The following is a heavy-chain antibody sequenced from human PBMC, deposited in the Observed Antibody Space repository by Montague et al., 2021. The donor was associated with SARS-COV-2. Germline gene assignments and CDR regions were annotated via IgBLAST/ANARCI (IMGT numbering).Heavy chain of an antibody. V-gene: IGHV4-34*01. CDR3: ARRGYSNSRLDDAFDI. J-gene: IGHJ3*02. CDR2: ISHSGSD. D-gene: IGHD6-13*01. CDR1: GGSFSDYK. Sequence: SETLSLTCAVYGGSFSDYKWTWIRQSPGKGLEWIGQISHSGSDNYNPSLKSRVTISVDTAKNQFSLKLASVTAADTAVYYCARRGYSNSRLDDAFDIWGQGTMVIVSS.